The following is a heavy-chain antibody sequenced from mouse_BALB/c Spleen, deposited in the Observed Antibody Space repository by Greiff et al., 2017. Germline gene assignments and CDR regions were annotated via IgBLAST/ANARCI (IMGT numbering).Heavy chain of an antibody. J-gene: IGHJ2*01. CDR3: ARWFYYGNYEDY. Sequence: EVKLVESGAELVKPGASVKLSCTASGFNIKDTYMHWVKQRPEQGLEWIGRIDPANGNTKYDPKFQGKATITADTSSNTAYLQLSSLTSEDTAVYYCARWFYYGNYEDYWGQGTTLTVSS. CDR1: GFNIKDTY. D-gene: IGHD2-1*01. V-gene: IGHV14-3*02. CDR2: IDPANGNT.